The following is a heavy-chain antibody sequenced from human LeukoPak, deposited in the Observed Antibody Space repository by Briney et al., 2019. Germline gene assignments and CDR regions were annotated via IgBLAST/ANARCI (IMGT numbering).Heavy chain of an antibody. V-gene: IGHV3-9*01. Sequence: GGSLRLSCAASGFTFSDYAMHWVRQAPGKGLEWVSGISWNSGSIGYADSVKGRFTISRDNAKNSLYLQMNSLRAEDTALYYCAKDKEDYGDKAMEFDYWGQGTLVTVSS. CDR2: ISWNSGSI. D-gene: IGHD5-18*01. CDR1: GFTFSDYA. CDR3: AKDKEDYGDKAMEFDY. J-gene: IGHJ4*02.